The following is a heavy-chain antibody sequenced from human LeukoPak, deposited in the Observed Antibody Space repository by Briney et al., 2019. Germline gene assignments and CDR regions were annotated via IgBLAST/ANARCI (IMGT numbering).Heavy chain of an antibody. V-gene: IGHV3-11*01. CDR1: GFTFSDFY. D-gene: IGHD3-9*01. CDR3: TTALNFDILTGLYQPIAAFDI. Sequence: GGSLRLSCSVSGFTFSDFYMSWIRQVPGKGLEWLSFISATDNTIHYADSVKGRFTISRDNTKNSLYLQMNSLTTEDTGVYYCTTALNFDILTGLYQPIAAFDIWGQGTLVTVSS. CDR2: ISATDNTI. J-gene: IGHJ3*02.